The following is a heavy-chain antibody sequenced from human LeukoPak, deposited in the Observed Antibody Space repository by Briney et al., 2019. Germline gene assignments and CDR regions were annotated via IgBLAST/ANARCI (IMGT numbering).Heavy chain of an antibody. CDR3: ARGWEYYYFDY. V-gene: IGHV3-9*01. CDR1: GLTFDDYA. CDR2: ISWNSASI. J-gene: IGHJ4*02. Sequence: GGSLRLSCAASGLTFDDYAMHWVRQAPGKGLEWVSGISWNSASIDYADSVKGRFTISRDNAKNSLYLQMNSLRAEDTAVYYCARGWEYYYFDYWGQGTLVTVSS. D-gene: IGHD1-26*01.